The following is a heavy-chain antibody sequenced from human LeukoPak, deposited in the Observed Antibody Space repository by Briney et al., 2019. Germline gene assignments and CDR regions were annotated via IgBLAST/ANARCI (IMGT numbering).Heavy chain of an antibody. CDR3: ARAGADRFLEGPMGY. Sequence: ASVKVSCKASGGTFSSYAISWVRQAPGQGLEWMGGIIPIFGTANYAQKFQGRVTITTDESTSTAYMELSSLRSEDTAVYYCARAGADRFLEGPMGYRGQGTLVSVSS. D-gene: IGHD3-3*01. CDR1: GGTFSSYA. V-gene: IGHV1-69*05. CDR2: IIPIFGTA. J-gene: IGHJ4*02.